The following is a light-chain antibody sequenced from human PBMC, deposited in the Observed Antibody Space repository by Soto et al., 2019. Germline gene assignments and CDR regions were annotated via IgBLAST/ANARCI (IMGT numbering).Light chain of an antibody. Sequence: DLVMTQSPLSLPVTPGEPASISCRSSQSLLHSNGYNYLDWYLQKPGQSPHLLIYLGSNRASGVPDRFSGSGSGTDFTLKISRVEAEDVGFYYCMQALQTAYTFGQGTKLEIK. CDR2: LGS. J-gene: IGKJ2*01. V-gene: IGKV2-28*01. CDR3: MQALQTAYT. CDR1: QSLLHSNGYNY.